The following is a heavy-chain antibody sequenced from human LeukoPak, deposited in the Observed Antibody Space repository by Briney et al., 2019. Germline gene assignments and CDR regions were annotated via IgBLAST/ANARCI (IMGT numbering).Heavy chain of an antibody. CDR3: ARGDDSSGYYFY. J-gene: IGHJ4*02. Sequence: GGSLRLSCAASGFTFSSYEMNWVRQAPGKGVEWVSYIRSSGSTIYYADCVKGRFTISRDNAQNSLYLQMNSLRAEDTAVYYCARGDDSSGYYFYWGQGTLVTVSS. CDR2: IRSSGSTI. D-gene: IGHD3-22*01. CDR1: GFTFSSYE. V-gene: IGHV3-48*03.